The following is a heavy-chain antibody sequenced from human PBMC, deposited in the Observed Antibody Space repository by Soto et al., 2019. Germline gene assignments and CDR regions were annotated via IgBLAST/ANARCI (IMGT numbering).Heavy chain of an antibody. Sequence: SETLSLTCSVSSASLSSSTYYWSWIRQPPGRGPEWIGSIYYSGNTYYKPSLKSRVSISIDTSRNQSSLKLTSVTAADTGVYYCASSSPFHYWGPGILVTSPQ. V-gene: IGHV4-39*01. CDR1: SASLSSSTYY. J-gene: IGHJ4*02. D-gene: IGHD6-6*01. CDR3: ASSSPFHY. CDR2: IYYSGNT.